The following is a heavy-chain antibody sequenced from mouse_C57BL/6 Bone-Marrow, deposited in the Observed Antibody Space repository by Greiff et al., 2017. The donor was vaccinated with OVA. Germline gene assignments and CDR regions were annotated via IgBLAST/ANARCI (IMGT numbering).Heavy chain of an antibody. Sequence: EVKLQESGAELVKPGASVKLSCTASGFTFTDYYMHWVKQRPEQGLEWIGRIDPDDGETKYAPKFQGKATITADTSSNTAYLQLSSLTSEDTAVYYCATTLYDFDYWGKGTTLTVSS. CDR2: IDPDDGET. CDR3: ATTLYDFDY. J-gene: IGHJ2*01. V-gene: IGHV14-2*01. CDR1: GFTFTDYY. D-gene: IGHD6-1*01.